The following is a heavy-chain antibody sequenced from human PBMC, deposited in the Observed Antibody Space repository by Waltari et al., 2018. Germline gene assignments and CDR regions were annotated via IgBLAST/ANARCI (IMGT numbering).Heavy chain of an antibody. J-gene: IGHJ4*02. D-gene: IGHD3-16*01. CDR2: ISSDGNYK. Sequence: EVQLVESGGGLVKPGGYLRLSAAASGFPFSPNSLNWFCQAPGKGLGWISSISSDGNYKHYADSVKGRFTVSRDNAKNSLSLQINSLTAEDTAVYYCASGGWGFYLGYWGQGALVTVSS. V-gene: IGHV3-21*01. CDR1: GFPFSPNS. CDR3: ASGGWGFYLGY.